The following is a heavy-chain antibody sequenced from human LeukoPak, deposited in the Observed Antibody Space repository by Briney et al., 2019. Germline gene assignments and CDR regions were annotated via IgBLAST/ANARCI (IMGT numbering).Heavy chain of an antibody. V-gene: IGHV3-30*03. D-gene: IGHD6-13*01. CDR1: GFTVSSNY. Sequence: GGSLRLSCAASGFTVSSNYMSWVRQAPGKGLEWGAVISYDGSNKYYADSVKGRFTISRDNSKHTLYLQMNSLRAEDTAVYYCARARGAAGDDAFDIWGQGTMVTVPS. CDR3: ARARGAAGDDAFDI. CDR2: ISYDGSNK. J-gene: IGHJ3*02.